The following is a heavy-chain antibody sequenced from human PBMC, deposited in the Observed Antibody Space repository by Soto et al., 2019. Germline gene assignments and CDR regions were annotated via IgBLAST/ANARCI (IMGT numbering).Heavy chain of an antibody. Sequence: QVQLQQWGAGLLKPSETLSLTCAVYGGSFSGYYWSWIRQPPGKGLEWIGEINHSGSTNYNPSLKSRITISVDTSKNQFSLKLSSVTAADTAVYYCARGQTTVLLWFGGYGMDVWGQGTTVTVSS. V-gene: IGHV4-34*01. CDR2: INHSGST. CDR3: ARGQTTVLLWFGGYGMDV. J-gene: IGHJ6*02. CDR1: GGSFSGYY. D-gene: IGHD3-10*01.